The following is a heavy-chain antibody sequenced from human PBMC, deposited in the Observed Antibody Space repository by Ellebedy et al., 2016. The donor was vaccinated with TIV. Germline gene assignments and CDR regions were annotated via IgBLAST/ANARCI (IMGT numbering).Heavy chain of an antibody. J-gene: IGHJ4*02. CDR3: TTVRYCSSTSCYFFDY. V-gene: IGHV3-7*05. CDR1: GFSFSSYW. D-gene: IGHD2-2*01. CDR2: IKQDGSEK. Sequence: GESLKISCAASGFSFSSYWMTWVRQAPEKGLEWVANIKQDGSEKYYVDSVKGRFTISRDNAKNSLYLQMNSLKTEDTAVYYCTTVRYCSSTSCYFFDYWGQGTLVTVSS.